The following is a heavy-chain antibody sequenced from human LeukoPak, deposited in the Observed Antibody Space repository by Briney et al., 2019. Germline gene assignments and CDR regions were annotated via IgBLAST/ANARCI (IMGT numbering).Heavy chain of an antibody. CDR1: GGSISSYY. J-gene: IGHJ4*02. CDR2: IYYSGST. V-gene: IGHV4-59*01. CDR3: AREGYGGNSIFVY. D-gene: IGHD4-23*01. Sequence: NSSETLSLTCTVSGGSISSYYWSWIRQPPGKGLEWIGYIYYSGSTNYNPSLKSRVTISVDTSKNQFSLKLSSVTAADTAVYYCAREGYGGNSIFVYWGQGTLVTVSS.